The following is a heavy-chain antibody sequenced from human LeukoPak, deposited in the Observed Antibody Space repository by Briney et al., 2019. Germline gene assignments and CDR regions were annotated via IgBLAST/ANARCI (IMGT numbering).Heavy chain of an antibody. CDR2: ISSSSSTI. Sequence: PGGSLRLSCAASGFTFSSYNMNWVRQGPGKGLEWVSYISSSSSTIYYADSVKGRFTISRDNAKNSLYLQMNSLRDEDTAVYYCAREYSSSSGSVSDYWGQGTLVTVSS. V-gene: IGHV3-48*02. D-gene: IGHD6-6*01. J-gene: IGHJ4*02. CDR3: AREYSSSSGSVSDY. CDR1: GFTFSSYN.